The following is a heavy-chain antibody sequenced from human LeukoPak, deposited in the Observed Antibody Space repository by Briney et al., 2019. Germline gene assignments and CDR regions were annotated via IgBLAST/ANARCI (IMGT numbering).Heavy chain of an antibody. CDR3: ARSAVGNSCCTAVDY. V-gene: IGHV3-23*01. Sequence: PGGSLRLSCAASGFTFSTYAMTWVRQAPGKGLEWVSGISTSGDRTYYADSVKGRFTISRDNSKNTLYLQMNSLRAEDTAEYYCARSAVGNSCCTAVDYWGQGTLVTVSS. D-gene: IGHD1-26*01. J-gene: IGHJ4*02. CDR2: ISTSGDRT. CDR1: GFTFSTYA.